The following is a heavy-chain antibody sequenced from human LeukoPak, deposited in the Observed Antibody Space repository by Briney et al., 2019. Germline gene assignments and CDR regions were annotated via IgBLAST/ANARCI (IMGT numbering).Heavy chain of an antibody. J-gene: IGHJ4*02. CDR1: GYSISSGYY. CDR3: ARGAGFFTLYYDSSGAPVPYFDY. V-gene: IGHV4-38-2*02. CDR2: IYYSGST. Sequence: SETLSLTCTVSGYSISSGYYWGWIRQPPGKGLEWIGYIYYSGSTNYNPSLKSRVTISVDTSKNQFSLKLSSVTAADTAVYYCARGAGFFTLYYDSSGAPVPYFDYWGQGTLVTVSS. D-gene: IGHD3-22*01.